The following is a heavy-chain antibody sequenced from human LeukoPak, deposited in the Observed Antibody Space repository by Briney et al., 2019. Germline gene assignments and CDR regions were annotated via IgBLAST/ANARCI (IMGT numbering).Heavy chain of an antibody. V-gene: IGHV3-48*03. D-gene: IGHD3-10*02. J-gene: IGHJ6*04. CDR1: GFTFSSFE. CDR3: AELGITMIGGV. Sequence: GGSLRLSCAASGFTFSSFEMNWVRQAPGKGLEWVSYISSSGSTIYYAGSVKGRFTISRDNAKNSLYLQMNSLRAEDTAVYYCAELGITMIGGVWGKGTTVTISS. CDR2: ISSSGSTI.